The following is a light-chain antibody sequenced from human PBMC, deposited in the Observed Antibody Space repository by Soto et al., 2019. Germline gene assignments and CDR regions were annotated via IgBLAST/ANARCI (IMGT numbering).Light chain of an antibody. CDR2: SNN. CDR1: SSKNGSNT. CDR3: AAWDDSLNGHYV. V-gene: IGLV1-44*01. J-gene: IGLJ1*01. Sequence: QSVLTQPPSASGTPGQRGTISFSGSSSKNGSNTVNWYQQLPGTAPKLLIYSNNQRPSGVPDRFSGSKSGTSASLAISGLQSEDEADYYCAAWDDSLNGHYVFGTGDQGHRP.